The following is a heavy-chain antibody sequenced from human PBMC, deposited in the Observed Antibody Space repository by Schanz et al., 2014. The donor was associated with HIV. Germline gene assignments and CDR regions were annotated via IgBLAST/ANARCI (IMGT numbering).Heavy chain of an antibody. D-gene: IGHD2-2*01. CDR2: IWSDGNNK. CDR1: GFNFSTYA. CDR3: ARDGARTSHWGF. V-gene: IGHV3-33*08. Sequence: QVQLGESGGGVVQPGGALRLSWVASGFNFSTYAMHWVRQAPGKGLEGGAVIWSDGNNKYYGDSVKGRFTISRDNSKNTLYLQMNSLGVEDTAVYFCARDGARTSHWGFWGQGTLVTVSS. J-gene: IGHJ4*02.